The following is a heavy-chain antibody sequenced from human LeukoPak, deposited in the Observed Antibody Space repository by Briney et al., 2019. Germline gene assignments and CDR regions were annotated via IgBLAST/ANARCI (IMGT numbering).Heavy chain of an antibody. D-gene: IGHD6-19*01. CDR1: GYTFSNYG. CDR3: ARHSGSGWQALGY. CDR2: TSYNGNT. Sequence: ASVKVSCKASGYTFSNYGISWVRQAPGLGLEWMGWTSYNGNTNYAQRFQDRVTMTTDTSTTTAYMELRSLESDDTAVYYCARHSGSGWQALGYWGQGTLVTVSS. V-gene: IGHV1-18*04. J-gene: IGHJ4*02.